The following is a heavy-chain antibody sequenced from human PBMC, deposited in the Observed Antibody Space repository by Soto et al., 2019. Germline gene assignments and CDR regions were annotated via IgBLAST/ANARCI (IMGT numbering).Heavy chain of an antibody. CDR2: ISGSGGTT. CDR1: GFTFETYG. J-gene: IGHJ4*02. CDR3: AKYCSSVSCSYFDY. D-gene: IGHD2-2*01. V-gene: IGHV3-23*01. Sequence: EVQLLESGGGLVQPGGSPRLSCAASGFTFETYGMSWVRQAPGKGLEWVSGISGSGGTTYYADSVKGRFTISRDNSKNTLYLQMNSLRAEDTAVYYCAKYCSSVSCSYFDYWGQGTLVTVSS.